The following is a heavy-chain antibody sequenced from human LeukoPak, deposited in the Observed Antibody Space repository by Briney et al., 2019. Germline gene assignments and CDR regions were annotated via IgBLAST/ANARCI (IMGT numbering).Heavy chain of an antibody. V-gene: IGHV4-34*01. D-gene: IGHD3-22*01. J-gene: IGHJ4*02. Sequence: KASETLSLTCAVYGGSFSGYYWSWIRQPPGKGLEWIGEINHSGSTNYNPSLKSRVTISVDTSKNQFSLKLSSVTAADTAVYYCARRAPPRSMIVVVRKRRGLDYWGQGTLVTVSS. CDR1: GGSFSGYY. CDR3: ARRAPPRSMIVVVRKRRGLDY. CDR2: INHSGST.